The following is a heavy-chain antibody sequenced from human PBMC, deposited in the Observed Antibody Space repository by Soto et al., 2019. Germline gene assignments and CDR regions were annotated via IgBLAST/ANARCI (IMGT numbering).Heavy chain of an antibody. CDR1: GITLSSYA. V-gene: IGHV3-23*01. CDR3: AKGRYGYTYGSFDY. J-gene: IGHJ4*02. Sequence: PGGSLRFSCAAAGITLSSYAISWVRQAPGKGLEWVSAISGSGGITYYADSVKGRFTISRDNSKNTLYLQMNSLRAEDTAVYYCAKGRYGYTYGSFDYWGQGTLVTGSS. CDR2: ISGSGGIT. D-gene: IGHD5-18*01.